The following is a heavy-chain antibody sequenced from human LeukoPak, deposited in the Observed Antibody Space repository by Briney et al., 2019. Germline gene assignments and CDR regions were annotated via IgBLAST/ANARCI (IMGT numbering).Heavy chain of an antibody. CDR1: GFTFSDYY. CDR3: ARVVNSGYDWEPYYYMDV. J-gene: IGHJ6*03. V-gene: IGHV3-11*04. CDR2: ISSSGSTI. Sequence: GGSLRLSCAASGFTFSDYYMSWIRQAPGKGLEWVSYISSSGSTIYYADSVRGRFTISRDNAKNSLYLQMNSLRAEDTAVYYCARVVNSGYDWEPYYYMDVWGKGTTVTVSS. D-gene: IGHD5-12*01.